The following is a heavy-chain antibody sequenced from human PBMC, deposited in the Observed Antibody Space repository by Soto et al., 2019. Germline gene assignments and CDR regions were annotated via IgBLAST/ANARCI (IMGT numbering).Heavy chain of an antibody. CDR2: ISSSNNYI. V-gene: IGHV3-21*01. J-gene: IGHJ5*02. Sequence: PGGSLRLSCAASGFTFSGYSMNWVRQAPGKGLEWVSSISSSNNYIYYADSVKGRFTISTDNAKNSLYLQMNSLRAEDTAVYYCARDLKRYSSSWYNWFDPWGQGTLVTVSS. CDR3: ARDLKRYSSSWYNWFDP. CDR1: GFTFSGYS. D-gene: IGHD6-13*01.